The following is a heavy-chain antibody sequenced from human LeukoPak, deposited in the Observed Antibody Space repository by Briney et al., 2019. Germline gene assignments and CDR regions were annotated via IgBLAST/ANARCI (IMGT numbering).Heavy chain of an antibody. V-gene: IGHV1-69*13. CDR2: ITPIFGTA. J-gene: IGHJ6*03. CDR1: GGTFSSYA. Sequence: ASVKVSCKASGGTFSSYAISWVRQAPGQGLEWMGGITPIFGTANYAQKFQGRVTITADESTSTAYMELSSLRSEDTAVYYCARGHNYEPLLGYYYYMDVWGKGTTVTVSS. CDR3: ARGHNYEPLLGYYYYMDV. D-gene: IGHD5-24*01.